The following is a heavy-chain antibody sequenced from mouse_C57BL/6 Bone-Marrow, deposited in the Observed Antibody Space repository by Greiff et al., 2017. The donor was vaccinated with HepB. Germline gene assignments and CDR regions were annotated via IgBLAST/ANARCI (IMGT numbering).Heavy chain of an antibody. J-gene: IGHJ3*01. Sequence: VKVVESGPGLVAPSQSLSITCTVSGFSLTSYGVHWVRQPPGKGLEWLVVIWSDGSTTYNSALKSRLSISKDNSKSQVFLNMNSLQTDDTAMYYCAPGITTSGLALRGGQGTLVTVSA. CDR3: APGITTSGLALR. CDR1: GFSLTSYG. CDR2: IWSDGST. V-gene: IGHV2-6*03. D-gene: IGHD1-1*01.